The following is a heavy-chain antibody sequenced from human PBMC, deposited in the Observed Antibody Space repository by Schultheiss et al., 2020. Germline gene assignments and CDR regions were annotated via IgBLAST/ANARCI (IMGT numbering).Heavy chain of an antibody. CDR1: GYTFTSYY. CDR2: INPSGGST. J-gene: IGHJ6*02. D-gene: IGHD2-15*01. V-gene: IGHV1-46*01. Sequence: ASVKVSCKASGYTFTSYYMHWVRQAPGQGLEWMGIINPSGGSTSYAQKFQGRVTMTRDTSTSTVYMELSSLRSEDTAVYYCARDEEWWSTPTEHYYYGMDVWGQGTTVTGSS. CDR3: ARDEEWWSTPTEHYYYGMDV.